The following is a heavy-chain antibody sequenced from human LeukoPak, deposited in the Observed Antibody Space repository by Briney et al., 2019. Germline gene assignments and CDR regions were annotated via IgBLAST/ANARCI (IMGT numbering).Heavy chain of an antibody. CDR1: GYSISSGFY. Sequence: SETLSLTCTVSGYSISSGFYWGWIRQSPGKGLEWIGVTHHSGASYYTPSLKSRVTVSVDTSKNQFSLNLSSVTAADTAVYYCARVAPSGSGNYYSFDYWGQGTLVIVSS. CDR2: THHSGAS. V-gene: IGHV4-38-2*02. J-gene: IGHJ4*02. D-gene: IGHD3-10*01. CDR3: ARVAPSGSGNYYSFDY.